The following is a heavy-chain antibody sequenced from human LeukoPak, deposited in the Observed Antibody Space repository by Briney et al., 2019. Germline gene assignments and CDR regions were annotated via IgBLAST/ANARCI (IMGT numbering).Heavy chain of an antibody. J-gene: IGHJ3*02. V-gene: IGHV1-69*05. Sequence: ASVKVSCKASGGTFSSYAISWVRQAPGQGLEWMGGIIPIFGTANYAQKFQGRVTITTDESTSAAYMELSSLRSDDTAVYYCARDKRQWSDAFDIWGQGTMVTVSS. D-gene: IGHD1-1*01. CDR2: IIPIFGTA. CDR1: GGTFSSYA. CDR3: ARDKRQWSDAFDI.